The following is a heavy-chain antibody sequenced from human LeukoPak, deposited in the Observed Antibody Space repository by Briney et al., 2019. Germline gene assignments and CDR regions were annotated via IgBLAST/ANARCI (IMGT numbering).Heavy chain of an antibody. Sequence: GGSLRLSCAASGFTFSIYWVHWVRQAPGKGLVWVSSINSDWSSTSYADSVKGRFTISRENAKNTLYLQMNTPRAEDTAVYYCASLDYWGQGTPVTVSS. V-gene: IGHV3-74*01. J-gene: IGHJ4*02. CDR3: ASLDY. CDR1: GFTFSIYW. CDR2: INSDWSST.